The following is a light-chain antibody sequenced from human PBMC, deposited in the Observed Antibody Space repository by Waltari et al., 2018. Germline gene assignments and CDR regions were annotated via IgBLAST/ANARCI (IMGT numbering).Light chain of an antibody. CDR3: SSYTSSSTLLVV. J-gene: IGLJ2*01. Sequence: QSALTQPASVSGSPGQSITISCTGTSSDVGGYNYVSWYQQHPGTAPKLMIYEVSTRPSGVSNRFSGSKSGNTASLTISGLQAEDEADYYCSSYTSSSTLLVVFGGGTKLTVL. CDR1: SSDVGGYNY. V-gene: IGLV2-14*01. CDR2: EVS.